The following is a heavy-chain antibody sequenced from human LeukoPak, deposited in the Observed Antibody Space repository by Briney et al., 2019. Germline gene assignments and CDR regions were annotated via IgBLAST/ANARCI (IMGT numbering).Heavy chain of an antibody. Sequence: ASVKVSCKASGYTFTSYGISWARQAPGQGLEWMGRIIPILGIANYAQKFQGRVTITADKSTSTAYMELSSLRSEDTAVYYCATDGSGSYSADYWGQGTLVTVSS. CDR3: ATDGSGSYSADY. CDR2: IIPILGIA. J-gene: IGHJ4*02. D-gene: IGHD3-10*01. CDR1: GYTFTSYG. V-gene: IGHV1-69*04.